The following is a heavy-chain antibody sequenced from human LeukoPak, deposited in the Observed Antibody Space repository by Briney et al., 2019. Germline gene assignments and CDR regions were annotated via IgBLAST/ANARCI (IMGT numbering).Heavy chain of an antibody. V-gene: IGHV1-69*04. CDR1: GGTFSSYA. CDR3: ARVRDMFSQGYFDY. CDR2: IIPILGIA. J-gene: IGHJ4*02. D-gene: IGHD3-10*02. Sequence: SVKVSCKASGGTFSSYAISWVRQAPGQGLEWMGRIIPILGIANYAQKFQGRVTITADKSTSTAYMELSSLRSEDTAVYYCARVRDMFSQGYFDYWGQGTLVTVSS.